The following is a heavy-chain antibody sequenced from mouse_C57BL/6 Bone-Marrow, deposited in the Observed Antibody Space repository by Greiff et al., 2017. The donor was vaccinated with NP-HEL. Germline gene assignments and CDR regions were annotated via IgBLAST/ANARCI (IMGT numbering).Heavy chain of an antibody. CDR3: ARYRASTGTRAMDY. CDR1: GYTFTSYW. CDR2: INPSSGYT. J-gene: IGHJ4*01. D-gene: IGHD4-1*02. V-gene: IGHV1-7*01. Sequence: VQRVESGAELAKPGASVKLSCKASGYTFTSYWMHWVKQRPGQGLEWIGYINPSSGYTKYNQKFKDKATLTADKSSSTAYMQLSRLTYEDSAVYYCARYRASTGTRAMDYWGQGTSVTVSS.